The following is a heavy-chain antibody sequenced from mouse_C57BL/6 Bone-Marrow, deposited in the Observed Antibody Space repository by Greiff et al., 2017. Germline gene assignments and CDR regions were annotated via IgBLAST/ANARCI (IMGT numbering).Heavy chain of an antibody. CDR2: SYPRDGST. Sequence: VQLQQSGPELVKPGASVKLSCKASGYTFTSYDINWVKQRPGQGLEWIGWSYPRDGSTKYNEKFKGKATLTVDTSSSTAYMELHSLTSEDSAVYFCARDYCSSYWYFDVWGTGTTVTVSS. CDR3: ARDYCSSYWYFDV. J-gene: IGHJ1*03. CDR1: GYTFTSYD. D-gene: IGHD1-1*01. V-gene: IGHV1-85*01.